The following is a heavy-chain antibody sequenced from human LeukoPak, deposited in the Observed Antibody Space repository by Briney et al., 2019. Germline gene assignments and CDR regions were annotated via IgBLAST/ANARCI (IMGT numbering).Heavy chain of an antibody. Sequence: SETLSLTCSVSGDSITSYSWSWIRQPAGKGLEWIGRVYASGTTNYNPSLENRVTISMDKFQNQFSLTLRSVTAADTAVYYCARDRSRKFVGWFDPWGQGVLVTVSS. D-gene: IGHD1-14*01. V-gene: IGHV4-4*07. J-gene: IGHJ5*02. CDR3: ARDRSRKFVGWFDP. CDR1: GDSITSYS. CDR2: VYASGTT.